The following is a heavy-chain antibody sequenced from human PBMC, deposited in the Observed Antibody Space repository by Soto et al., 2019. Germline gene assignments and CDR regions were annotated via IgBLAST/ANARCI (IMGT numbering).Heavy chain of an antibody. D-gene: IGHD1-1*01. V-gene: IGHV3-23*01. Sequence: PGGSLRLSCVASGFPFSSYAMSWVRQAPGKGLEWVSSISGSGGGTYYADSVKGRFTFSRDNSKNTLYLQMNSLRAEDTAVYYCAKFGMATTKRSPPYYIDYWGQGALVTVSS. CDR3: AKFGMATTKRSPPYYIDY. CDR1: GFPFSSYA. J-gene: IGHJ4*02. CDR2: ISGSGGGT.